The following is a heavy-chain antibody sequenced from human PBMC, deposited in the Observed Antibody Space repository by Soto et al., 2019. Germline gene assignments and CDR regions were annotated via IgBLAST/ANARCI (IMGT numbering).Heavy chain of an antibody. J-gene: IGHJ4*02. CDR3: ARDRSSSEYYFDY. CDR1: GYTFTGYY. V-gene: IGHV1-2*04. CDR2: INPNSGGT. Sequence: GASVKVSCKASGYTFTGYYMHWVRQAPGQGLEWMGWINPNSGGTNYAQKFQGWVTMTRDTSISTAYMELSRLRSDDTAVYYCARDRSSSEYYFDYWGQGTLVTVSS. D-gene: IGHD6-6*01.